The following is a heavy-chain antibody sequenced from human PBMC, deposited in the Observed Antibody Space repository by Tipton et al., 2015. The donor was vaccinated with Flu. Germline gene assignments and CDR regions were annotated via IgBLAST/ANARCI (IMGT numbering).Heavy chain of an antibody. CDR2: ISRGGAT. D-gene: IGHD4-11*01. CDR1: GDSIRSDYF. Sequence: TLSLTCIVSGDSIRSDYFWGWIRQPPGKGLEWIGQISRGGATYYNSSLQSRATISVDSSRNRFSLKVRSVTAADTATYYWARRDYSNYVSQPKNWFDLWGQGLLVIVSS. CDR3: ARRDYSNYVSQPKNWFDL. V-gene: IGHV4-38-2*02. J-gene: IGHJ5*02.